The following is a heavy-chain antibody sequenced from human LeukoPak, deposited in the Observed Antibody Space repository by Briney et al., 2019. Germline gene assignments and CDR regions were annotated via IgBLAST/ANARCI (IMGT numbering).Heavy chain of an antibody. Sequence: GSLRLSCAASGFTFSSYAMSWIRQPPGKGLEWIGEINHSGSTNYNPSLKSRVTISVDTSKNQFSLKLSSVTAADTAVYYCARRKGYSYGYYWGQGTLVTVSS. D-gene: IGHD5-18*01. CDR2: INHSGST. V-gene: IGHV4-34*01. CDR3: ARRKGYSYGYY. CDR1: GFTFSSYA. J-gene: IGHJ4*02.